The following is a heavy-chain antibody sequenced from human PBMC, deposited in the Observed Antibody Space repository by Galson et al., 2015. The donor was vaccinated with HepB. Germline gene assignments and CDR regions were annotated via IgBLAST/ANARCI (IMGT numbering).Heavy chain of an antibody. CDR1: GFTFSSYS. CDR2: ISSSSSYI. J-gene: IGHJ4*02. Sequence: SLRLSCAASGFTFSSYSMNWVRQAPGKGLEWVSSISSSSSYIYYADSVKGRFTISRDNAKNSLYLQMNSLRAEDTAVYYCAIPWERIAVAGIDSWGQGTLVTVSS. D-gene: IGHD6-19*01. V-gene: IGHV3-21*01. CDR3: AIPWERIAVAGIDS.